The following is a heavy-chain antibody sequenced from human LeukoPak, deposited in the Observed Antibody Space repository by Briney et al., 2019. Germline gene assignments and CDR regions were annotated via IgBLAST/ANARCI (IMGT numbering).Heavy chain of an antibody. CDR1: GVSISNYY. Sequence: SETLSLTCTVSGVSISNYYWTWIRQPPGKGLEWIGYIYDSGSTNYNPSLKSRVTISVDTSKNQFSLKLTSVTAADTAVYFCARDRYYYDGSGYPIYGMDVWGQGTTVTVSS. CDR3: ARDRYYYDGSGYPIYGMDV. D-gene: IGHD3-22*01. CDR2: IYDSGST. J-gene: IGHJ6*02. V-gene: IGHV4-59*01.